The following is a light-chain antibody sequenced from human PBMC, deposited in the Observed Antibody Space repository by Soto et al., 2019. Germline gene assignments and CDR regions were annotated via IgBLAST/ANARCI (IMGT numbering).Light chain of an antibody. CDR1: QSISSN. J-gene: IGKJ1*01. CDR3: QQYDTSPRT. Sequence: EIVMTQSPATLSVSPGERATLSYGASQSISSNLAWYQQKPGQAPRLLIYAASTRATGIPARFSGSGSGTEFTLTISTLQSEDFAVYYCQQYDTSPRTFGQGTKVDIK. V-gene: IGKV3-15*01. CDR2: AAS.